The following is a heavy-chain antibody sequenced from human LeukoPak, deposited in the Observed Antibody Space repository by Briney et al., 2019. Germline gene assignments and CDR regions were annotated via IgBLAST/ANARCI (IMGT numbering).Heavy chain of an antibody. CDR2: INHSGST. Sequence: NSGGSLRLSCAASGFTFSSYEMNWIRQPPGKGLEWIGEINHSGSTNYNPSLKSRVTISVDTSKNQFSLKLSSVTAADTAVYYCARRNNRITMVRGGGFDPWGQGTLVTVSS. CDR1: GFTFSSYE. J-gene: IGHJ5*02. V-gene: IGHV4-34*01. CDR3: ARRNNRITMVRGGGFDP. D-gene: IGHD3-10*01.